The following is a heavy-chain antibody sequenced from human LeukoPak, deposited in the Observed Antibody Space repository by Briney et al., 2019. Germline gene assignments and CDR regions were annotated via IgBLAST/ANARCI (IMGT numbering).Heavy chain of an antibody. CDR2: IYHSGAA. J-gene: IGHJ6*03. V-gene: IGHV4-30-4*07. CDR3: ARRKSYYYYYMDV. CDR1: GDSISSDGHS. Sequence: SETLSLTCGVSGDSISSDGHSWSWIRHPPGKGLEWVGYIYHSGAAYHNPSLKSRLALSVDTSNNQFSLRLRSVTAADTAVYYCARRKSYYYYYMDVWGKGTTVTVSS.